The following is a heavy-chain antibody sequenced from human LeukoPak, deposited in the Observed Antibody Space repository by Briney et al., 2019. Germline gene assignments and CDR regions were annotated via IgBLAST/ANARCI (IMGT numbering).Heavy chain of an antibody. J-gene: IGHJ4*02. Sequence: GGSLRLSCAAPGFTFCSYGMHRVRQAPGKGLGWVSVISYDGSNKYYADSVKGRFTISRDNSKNTLHLQMNSLRAEDTAVYYCAKDGAHSSGPTFDYWGQGTLVTVSS. CDR2: ISYDGSNK. V-gene: IGHV3-30*18. D-gene: IGHD3-22*01. CDR1: GFTFCSYG. CDR3: AKDGAHSSGPTFDY.